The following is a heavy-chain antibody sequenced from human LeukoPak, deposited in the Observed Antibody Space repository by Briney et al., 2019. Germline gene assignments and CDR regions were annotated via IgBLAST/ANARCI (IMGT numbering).Heavy chain of an antibody. Sequence: ASVKVSCKASGYIFTDYYIHWVRQAPGQGLEWMGRINPNSGGTNSAQKFQGRVTLTRDTSISTAYMELSGLRFDDTAVYYCKRSFDYWGQGTLVTVSS. CDR1: GYIFTDYY. CDR2: INPNSGGT. J-gene: IGHJ4*02. V-gene: IGHV1-2*06. CDR3: KRSFDY.